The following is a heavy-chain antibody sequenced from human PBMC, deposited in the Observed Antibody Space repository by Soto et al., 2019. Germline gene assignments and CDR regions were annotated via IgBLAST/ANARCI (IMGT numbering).Heavy chain of an antibody. D-gene: IGHD5-12*01. J-gene: IGHJ4*02. V-gene: IGHV1-69*06. CDR1: GGTFSSYA. CDR3: ARTTVEMATIGAFDY. Sequence: SVKVSCKASGGTFSSYAISWVRRAPGQGLEWMGGIIPIFGTANYARKFQGRVTITADKSTSTAYMELSSLRSEDTAVYYCARTTVEMATIGAFDYWGQGTLVTVSS. CDR2: IIPIFGTA.